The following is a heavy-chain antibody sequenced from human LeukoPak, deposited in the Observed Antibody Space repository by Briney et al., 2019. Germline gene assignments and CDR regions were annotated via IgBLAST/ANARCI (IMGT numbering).Heavy chain of an antibody. Sequence: SSETLSLTCTVSGGSISSYYWSWIRQPAGKGLEWIGRIYTSGSTNYNPSLKSRVTMSVDTSKNQFSLKQSSVTAADTAVYYCARDSSSYYYYYYYMDVWGKGTTVTVSS. V-gene: IGHV4-4*07. CDR1: GGSISSYY. CDR3: ARDSSSYYYYYYYMDV. D-gene: IGHD6-13*01. CDR2: IYTSGST. J-gene: IGHJ6*03.